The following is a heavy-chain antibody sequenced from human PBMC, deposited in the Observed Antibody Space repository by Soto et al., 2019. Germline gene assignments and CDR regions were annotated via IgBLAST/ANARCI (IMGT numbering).Heavy chain of an antibody. V-gene: IGHV1-69*01. D-gene: IGHD1-26*01. CDR2: IIAICGTA. Sequence: QVQLVQSGAGVKKPGSSVRVSCKASGGTFSSYSINWVRQAPGQGLEWMGEIIAICGTANYAQKFQGRVTITGDESTSIAYMELSSLSSADAAVYYCARDGGRRSGGIDYWGQGALVTVSS. CDR3: ARDGGRRSGGIDY. J-gene: IGHJ4*02. CDR1: GGTFSSYS.